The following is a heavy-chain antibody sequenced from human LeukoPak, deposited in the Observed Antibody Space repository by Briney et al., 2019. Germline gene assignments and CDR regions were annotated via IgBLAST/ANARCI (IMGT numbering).Heavy chain of an antibody. Sequence: ASVKVSCKASGYTFTDYYIHWVRQAPGQGLEWMGWINPNSGGTNYAQKFQGRVTMTRDTSISTAYMELSRLRSDDTAVYYCARDGDYYDSFDIWGQGTMVTVSS. CDR2: INPNSGGT. CDR1: GYTFTDYY. CDR3: ARDGDYYDSFDI. J-gene: IGHJ3*02. V-gene: IGHV1-2*02. D-gene: IGHD3-22*01.